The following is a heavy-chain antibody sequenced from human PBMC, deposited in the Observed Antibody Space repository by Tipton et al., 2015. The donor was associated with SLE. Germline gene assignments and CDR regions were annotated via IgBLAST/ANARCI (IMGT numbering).Heavy chain of an antibody. J-gene: IGHJ3*02. V-gene: IGHV4-4*07. D-gene: IGHD2/OR15-2a*01. CDR3: ARVWLNNAFDI. CDR1: GVSISSSY. Sequence: TLSPTCHVSGVSISSSYWSWIRQPAGKGLEWIGRIYTSGATDDNPSLKSRVTMSVDMSKNQIFLKMTSVTAADSAVYFCARVWLNNAFDIWGQGTRVTVSS. CDR2: IYTSGAT.